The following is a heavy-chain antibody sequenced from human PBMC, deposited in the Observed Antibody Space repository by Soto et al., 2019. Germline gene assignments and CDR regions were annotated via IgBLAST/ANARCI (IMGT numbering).Heavy chain of an antibody. CDR2: INHSGST. V-gene: IGHV4-34*01. Sequence: QVQLRQWGAGLVKPSETLSLTCAVYGGSFNGYYWNWIRPPPATGLEWIGEINHSGSTNYNPSLKSRVSISVDTSKNQFSLRLSSVTAADTAVYYCASQRPTVTTFDYWGQGTLVTVSS. J-gene: IGHJ4*02. CDR1: GGSFNGYY. CDR3: ASQRPTVTTFDY. D-gene: IGHD4-17*01.